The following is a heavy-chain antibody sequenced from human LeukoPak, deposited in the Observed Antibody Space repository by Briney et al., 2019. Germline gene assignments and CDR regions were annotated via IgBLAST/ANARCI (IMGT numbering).Heavy chain of an antibody. J-gene: IGHJ5*02. V-gene: IGHV3-23*01. CDR3: ARESIRSGSLKWFDP. D-gene: IGHD3-3*01. CDR2: IDGSGHTT. CDR1: GFTFTSHV. Sequence: PGGSLRLSCAASGFTFTSHVMSWVRQTPGKELEWVSAIDGSGHTTYYADSVRGRFIIPRDNSKKMLYLQMNSLRAEDTATYYCARESIRSGSLKWFDPWGQGTLVTVSS.